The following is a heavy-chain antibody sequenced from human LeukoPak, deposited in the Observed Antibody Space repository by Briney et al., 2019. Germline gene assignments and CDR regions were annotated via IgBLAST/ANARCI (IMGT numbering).Heavy chain of an antibody. J-gene: IGHJ4*02. D-gene: IGHD3-22*01. CDR3: ATYYDRSGYKLDY. CDR1: GGSISSGGYY. Sequence: PSETLSLTCTASGGSISSGGYYWSWIRQHPEKGLEWIGYIYYSGSTYYNPSLKSRVTISVDTSKNQFSLKLSSVTAADTAIYYCATYYDRSGYKLDYWGQGTLVTVSS. CDR2: IYYSGST. V-gene: IGHV4-31*03.